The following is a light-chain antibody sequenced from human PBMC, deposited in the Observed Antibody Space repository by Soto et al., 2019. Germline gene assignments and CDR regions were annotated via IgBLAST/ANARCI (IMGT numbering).Light chain of an antibody. Sequence: QSALTQPASVSGSPGQSITISCSGTTSDIGRYNYVAWYQQFPGKTPKILIYGVSNRPSGVSSRFSGSKSGNTASLTISGLQAEDEADYYCISYTGSSTSYVFGSGTKVTVL. CDR3: ISYTGSSTSYV. V-gene: IGLV2-14*01. CDR1: TSDIGRYNY. CDR2: GVS. J-gene: IGLJ1*01.